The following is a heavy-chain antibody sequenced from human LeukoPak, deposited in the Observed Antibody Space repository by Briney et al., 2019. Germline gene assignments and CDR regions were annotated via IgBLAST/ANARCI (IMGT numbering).Heavy chain of an antibody. CDR1: GGSISSYY. J-gene: IGHJ5*02. CDR2: IYYSGST. V-gene: IGHV4-59*08. CDR3: ARQGDSSSWYRENWFDP. Sequence: SETLSLTCTVSGGSISSYYWSWIRQPPGKGLERIGYIYYSGSTNYNPSLKSRVTISVDTSKNQFSLKLSSVTAADTAVYYCARQGDSSSWYRENWFDPWGQGTLVTVSS. D-gene: IGHD6-13*01.